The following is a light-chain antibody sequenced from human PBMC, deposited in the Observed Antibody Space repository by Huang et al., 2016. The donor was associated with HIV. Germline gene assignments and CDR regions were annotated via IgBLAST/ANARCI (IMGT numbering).Light chain of an antibody. CDR3: QQYNYWPLLT. V-gene: IGKV3-15*01. CDR2: DAS. Sequence: EVVLTQSPATPSVSPGEGATLSCRASHSIGTNLAWYQQKPGQAPRLLIYDASTRATGFSARFSGSGSGTEFSLAIGSLQSADSAVYYCQQYNYWPLLTCGGGTKLEIK. J-gene: IGKJ4*01. CDR1: HSIGTN.